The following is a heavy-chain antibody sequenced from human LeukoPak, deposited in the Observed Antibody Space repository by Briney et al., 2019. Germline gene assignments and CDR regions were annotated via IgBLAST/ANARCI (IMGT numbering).Heavy chain of an antibody. CDR1: GGTFSSYA. J-gene: IGHJ4*02. V-gene: IGHV1-69*13. CDR2: IIPIFGTA. CDR3: ARALRYYYDSSGYRGVYFDY. D-gene: IGHD3-22*01. Sequence: SVKVSCKASGGTFSSYAISWVRQAPGQGLEWMGGIIPIFGTANYAQKFQGRVTITADESTSTAYMELSSLRSEDTAVYYCARALRYYYDSSGYRGVYFDYWGQGTLVTVSS.